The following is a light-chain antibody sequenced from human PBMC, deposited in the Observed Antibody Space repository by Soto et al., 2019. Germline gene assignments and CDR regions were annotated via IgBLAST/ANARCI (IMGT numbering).Light chain of an antibody. Sequence: QSVLTQPPSASGSPGQSVTISCTGTSSDVGGYNYVSWYQKHPGKAPKLMIYEVSKRPSGVPDRFSGSKSGNTASLTVSGLQAEDEADYYCSSYAGSNNPYVFGTGTKSPS. J-gene: IGLJ1*01. CDR3: SSYAGSNNPYV. CDR2: EVS. V-gene: IGLV2-8*01. CDR1: SSDVGGYNY.